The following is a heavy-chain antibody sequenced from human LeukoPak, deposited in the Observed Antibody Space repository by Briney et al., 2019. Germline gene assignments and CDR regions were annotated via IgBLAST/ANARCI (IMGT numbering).Heavy chain of an antibody. CDR2: SYYSGST. V-gene: IGHV4-39*01. CDR1: GGSISSSSYY. D-gene: IGHD1-26*01. CDR3: ARPIVGATPGAFDI. J-gene: IGHJ3*02. Sequence: SETLSLTCTVSGGSISSSSYYWGRIPQPPGKGREWIGSSYYSGSTYYNPALKSRVTISVDTSKKQFSLKLSSVTAADTAVYYCARPIVGATPGAFDIWGERAMVTVSS.